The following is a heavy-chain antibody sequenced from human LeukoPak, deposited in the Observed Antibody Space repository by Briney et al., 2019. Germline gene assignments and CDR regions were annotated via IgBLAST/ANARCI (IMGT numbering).Heavy chain of an antibody. CDR1: GFTVSSNY. Sequence: PGGSLRLSCAASGFTVSSNYMSWVRQAPGKGLEWVSVIYSGGSTYYADSVEGRFTISRDNSKNTLYLQMNSLRAEDTAVYYCARTYITGTETFDIWGQGTMVTVSS. CDR2: IYSGGST. J-gene: IGHJ3*02. CDR3: ARTYITGTETFDI. V-gene: IGHV3-53*01. D-gene: IGHD1-20*01.